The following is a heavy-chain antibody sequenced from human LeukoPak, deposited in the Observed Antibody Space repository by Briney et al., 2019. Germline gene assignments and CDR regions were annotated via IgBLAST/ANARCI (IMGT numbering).Heavy chain of an antibody. V-gene: IGHV4-38-2*01. CDR3: ATIHGCSYGYFHY. D-gene: IGHD5-18*01. CDR1: NYSINSGYY. Sequence: SETLSLTCAVSNYSINSGYYWGWIRQPPGKGLEWIGSIYHSGSTYYNPSLKSRVTISVDTSKNQFSLKLNSVTAADTAIYYCATIHGCSYGYFHYWGQGTLVTISS. J-gene: IGHJ4*02. CDR2: IYHSGST.